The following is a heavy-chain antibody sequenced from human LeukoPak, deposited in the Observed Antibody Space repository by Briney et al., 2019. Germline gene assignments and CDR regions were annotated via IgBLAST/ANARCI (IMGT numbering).Heavy chain of an antibody. J-gene: IGHJ6*02. D-gene: IGHD6-13*01. V-gene: IGHV1-2*02. CDR2: INPNSGGT. Sequence: GASVKVSCKASGYTFTGYYMHWVRQAPGQGLEWMGWINPNSGGTNYAQKFQGRVTMTRDTSISIAYMELSRLRSDDTAVYYCARTKYSSSSVEDGMDVWGQGTTVTVSS. CDR3: ARTKYSSSSVEDGMDV. CDR1: GYTFTGYY.